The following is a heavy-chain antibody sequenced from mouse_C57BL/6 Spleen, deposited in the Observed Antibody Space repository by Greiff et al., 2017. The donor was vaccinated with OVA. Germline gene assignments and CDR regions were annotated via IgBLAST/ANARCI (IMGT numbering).Heavy chain of an antibody. Sequence: QVQLQQPGAELVKPGASVKLSCKASGYTFTSYWMHWVKQRPGQGLEWIGMIHPNSGSTNYNEKFKSKATLTVDKSSSTAYMQLSSLTSEDSAVDYCARAHYYGSFYYFDYWGQGTTLTVSS. CDR1: GYTFTSYW. D-gene: IGHD1-1*01. J-gene: IGHJ2*01. CDR2: IHPNSGST. CDR3: ARAHYYGSFYYFDY. V-gene: IGHV1-64*01.